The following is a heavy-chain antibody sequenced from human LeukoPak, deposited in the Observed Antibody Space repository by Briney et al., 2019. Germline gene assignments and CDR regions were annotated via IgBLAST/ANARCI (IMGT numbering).Heavy chain of an antibody. J-gene: IGHJ1*01. D-gene: IGHD6-19*01. CDR2: ISSSSSYI. Sequence: GGSLRLSCAASGFTLSSHSMNWVRQAPGKGLEWVSSISSSSSYIYYADSVKGRFTISRDNAKNSLSLRMNSLSAEDTAVYYCATGYSSGWYFYFQHWGQGSLVSVSS. V-gene: IGHV3-21*06. CDR1: GFTLSSHS. CDR3: ATGYSSGWYFYFQH.